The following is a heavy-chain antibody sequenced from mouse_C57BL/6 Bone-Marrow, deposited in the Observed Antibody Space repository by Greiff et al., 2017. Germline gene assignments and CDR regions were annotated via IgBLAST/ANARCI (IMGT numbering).Heavy chain of an antibody. CDR1: GYTFTSYG. D-gene: IGHD2-4*01. CDR2: IYPRSGNT. Sequence: LVESGAELARPGASVKLSCKASGYTFTSYGISWVKQRTGQGLEWIGEIYPRSGNTYYNEKFKGKATLTADKSSSTAYMELRSLTSEDSAVYFCARGDYDYDAIFAYWGQGTLVTVSA. CDR3: ARGDYDYDAIFAY. V-gene: IGHV1-81*01. J-gene: IGHJ3*01.